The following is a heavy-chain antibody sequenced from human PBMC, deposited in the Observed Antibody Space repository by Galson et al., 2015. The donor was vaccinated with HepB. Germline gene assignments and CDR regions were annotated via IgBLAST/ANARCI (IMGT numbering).Heavy chain of an antibody. Sequence: SLRLSCAASGFTFSSYAMSWVRQAPGKGLEWVSAISGSGGSTYYADSVKGRFTISRDNSKNTLYLQMNSLRAEDTAVYYCAKVGGRAVAGDDDAFDIWGQGTMVTVSS. D-gene: IGHD6-19*01. CDR3: AKVGGRAVAGDDDAFDI. J-gene: IGHJ3*02. V-gene: IGHV3-23*01. CDR1: GFTFSSYA. CDR2: ISGSGGST.